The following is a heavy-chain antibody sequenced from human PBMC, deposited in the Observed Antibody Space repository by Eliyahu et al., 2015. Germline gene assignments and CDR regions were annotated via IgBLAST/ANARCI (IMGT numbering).Heavy chain of an antibody. CDR1: GGSFSGYY. Sequence: QVQLQQWGAGLLKPSETLSLTCAVYGGSFSGYYWSWIRQPPGKGLEWIGEINHSGSTNYNPSLKSRVTISVDTSKNQFSLKLSSVTAADTAVYYCARGQGGNCSSTSCYPFDYWGQGTLVTVSS. D-gene: IGHD2-2*01. J-gene: IGHJ4*02. V-gene: IGHV4-34*01. CDR2: INHSGST. CDR3: ARGQGGNCSSTSCYPFDY.